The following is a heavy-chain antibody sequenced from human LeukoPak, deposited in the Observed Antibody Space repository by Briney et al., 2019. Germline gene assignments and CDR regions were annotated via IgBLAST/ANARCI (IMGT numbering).Heavy chain of an antibody. CDR2: IYYSGST. CDR3: ASTVEGSWYYYMDV. J-gene: IGHJ6*03. Sequence: SETLSLTCTVSGGSISSYYWSWIRQPPGRGLEWIGYIYYSGSTNYNPSLKSRVTISVDTSKNQFSLKLSSVTAADTAVYYCASTVEGSWYYYMDVWGKGTTVTVSS. CDR1: GGSISSYY. D-gene: IGHD4-11*01. V-gene: IGHV4-59*01.